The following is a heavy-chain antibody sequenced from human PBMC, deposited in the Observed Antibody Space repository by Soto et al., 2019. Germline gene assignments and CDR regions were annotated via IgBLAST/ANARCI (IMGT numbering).Heavy chain of an antibody. CDR1: GDTFTSYG. D-gene: IGHD3-22*01. V-gene: IGHV1-18*01. CDR3: ARYYDSSGSDYFDY. CDR2: ISAYNGNT. Sequence: QVQLVQSGAEVKKPVASVKVSCKASGDTFTSYGISWVRHAPGQELEGMGWISAYNGNTNHAQKLKGRVTMTTDTSTSTGSIELRSLRSDDTAVYYCARYYDSSGSDYFDYCGRGTLVSVST. J-gene: IGHJ4*02.